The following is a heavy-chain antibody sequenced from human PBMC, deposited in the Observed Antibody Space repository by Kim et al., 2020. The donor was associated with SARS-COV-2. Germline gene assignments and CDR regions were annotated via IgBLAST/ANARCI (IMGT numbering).Heavy chain of an antibody. V-gene: IGHV1-69*06. CDR2: IIPIFGTA. CDR1: GGTFSSYA. Sequence: SVKVSCKASGGTFSSYAISWVRQAPGQGLEWMGGIIPIFGTANYAQKFQGRVTITADKSTSTAYMELSSLRSEDTAVYYCARGLDYYDSSGYYQGYYFDYWGQGTLVTVSS. CDR3: ARGLDYYDSSGYYQGYYFDY. D-gene: IGHD3-22*01. J-gene: IGHJ4*02.